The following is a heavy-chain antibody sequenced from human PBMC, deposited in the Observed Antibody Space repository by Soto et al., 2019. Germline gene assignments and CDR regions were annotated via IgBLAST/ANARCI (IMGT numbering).Heavy chain of an antibody. CDR1: GCSISSGGYY. J-gene: IGHJ4*02. V-gene: IGHV4-31*03. D-gene: IGHD3-10*01. CDR3: ARDRFGEYPYLDY. Sequence: PSETLSLTCTVSGCSISSGGYYWSWIRQHPGKGLEWIGYIYYSGSTYYNPSLKSRVTISVDTSKNQFSLKLSSVTAADTAVYYCARDRFGEYPYLDYWGQGTLVTVSS. CDR2: IYYSGST.